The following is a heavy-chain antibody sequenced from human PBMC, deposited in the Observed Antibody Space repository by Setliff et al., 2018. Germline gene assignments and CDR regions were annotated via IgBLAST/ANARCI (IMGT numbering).Heavy chain of an antibody. D-gene: IGHD2-2*01. CDR1: GFSLSNGRMG. CDR2: IFSNDEK. V-gene: IGHV2-26*01. J-gene: IGHJ6*03. Sequence: SGPTLVNPTETLTLTCIVSGFSLSNGRMGVSWIRQPPGKALEWLAHIFSNDEKSYNTSLKTRLTISKDTSKSQVVLTLTNVDPVDTATYYCARIPEDSVIVPAVSPYYYYYMDVWGKGTTVTVSS. CDR3: ARIPEDSVIVPAVSPYYYYYMDV.